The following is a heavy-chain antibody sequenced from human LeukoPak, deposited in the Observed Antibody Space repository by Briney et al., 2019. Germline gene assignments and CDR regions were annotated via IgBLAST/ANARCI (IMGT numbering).Heavy chain of an antibody. J-gene: IGHJ1*01. CDR2: ISYDGSNK. D-gene: IGHD2-15*01. CDR1: GFTFSSYG. CDR3: AKDDAVGGWPAEYFQH. Sequence: GGSLRLSCAASGFTFSSYGMHWVRQAPGKGLEWVAVISYDGSNKYYADSVKGRFAISRENSKNTLYLQMNSLRAEDTAVYYCAKDDAVGGWPAEYFQHWGQGTLVTVSS. V-gene: IGHV3-30*18.